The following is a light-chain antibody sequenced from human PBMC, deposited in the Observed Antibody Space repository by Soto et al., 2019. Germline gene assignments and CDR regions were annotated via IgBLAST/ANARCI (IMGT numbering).Light chain of an antibody. CDR1: QSVSRY. Sequence: EIVLTQSPATLSLSPGERATLSCRASQSVSRYLVWYQQKLGQAPRLLIYDASNRATGIPARFSGSGSGTDFTLTISSLEPEDFAVYYCQQRSNSPLTFGGGTKVEIK. CDR2: DAS. J-gene: IGKJ4*01. CDR3: QQRSNSPLT. V-gene: IGKV3-11*01.